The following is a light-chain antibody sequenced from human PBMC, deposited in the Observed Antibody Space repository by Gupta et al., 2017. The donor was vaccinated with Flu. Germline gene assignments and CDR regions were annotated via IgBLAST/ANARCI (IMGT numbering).Light chain of an antibody. V-gene: IGKV3-20*01. J-gene: IGKJ4*01. CDR2: GAS. CDR3: QQYGSSVT. Sequence: EIVLTQSPGTLSLSPGERATFSCRASQSVRNSYLAWYQQKTGQAPRVLIYGASTRATGIPDRFSGGGSGTDFTLTISRLEPEDFAVYYWQQYGSSVTFGGGTKVEIK. CDR1: QSVRNSY.